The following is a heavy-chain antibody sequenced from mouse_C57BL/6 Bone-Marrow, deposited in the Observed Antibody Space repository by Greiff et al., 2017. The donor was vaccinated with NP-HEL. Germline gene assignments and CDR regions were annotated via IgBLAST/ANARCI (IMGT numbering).Heavy chain of an antibody. J-gene: IGHJ4*01. V-gene: IGHV1-72*01. CDR2: IDPNSGGT. CDR3: ERGNLLGSSYGYAMEY. D-gene: IGHD1-1*01. CDR1: GYTFTSYW. Sequence: QVQLQQPGAELVKPGASVKLSCKASGYTFTSYWMHWVKQRPGRGLEWIGRIDPNSGGTKYNEKFKSKATLTVDKPSSTAYMQLSSLTSEDSAVYYCERGNLLGSSYGYAMEYWGQGTSVTVSS.